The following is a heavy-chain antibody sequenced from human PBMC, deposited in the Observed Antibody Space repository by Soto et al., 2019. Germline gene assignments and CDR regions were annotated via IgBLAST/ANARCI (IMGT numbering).Heavy chain of an antibody. CDR3: ARMGGSLKNYFDY. D-gene: IGHD1-26*01. V-gene: IGHV2-70*04. CDR2: IDWDDDK. CDR1: GFSLSTSKMR. J-gene: IGHJ4*02. Sequence: SGPTLVNPTQTLTLTCTFSGFSLSTSKMRVSWIRQPPGKALEWLARIDWDDDKFYSTSLKTRLTISKDTFKNQVVLTMTNMDSVDTATYYCARMGGSLKNYFDYWGKGTLVTVSS.